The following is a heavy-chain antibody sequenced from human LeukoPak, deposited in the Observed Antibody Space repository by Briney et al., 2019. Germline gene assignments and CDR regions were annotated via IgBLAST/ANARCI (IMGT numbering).Heavy chain of an antibody. CDR3: ARARRITMIVVVTSYYFDY. D-gene: IGHD3-22*01. Sequence: GASVKVSCKASGYTFTSYDINWVRQATGQGLEWMGWMNPNSGNTGYAQKFQGRVTMTRSTSISTAYMELSSLRSEDTAVYYCARARRITMIVVVTSYYFDYWGQGTLVTVSS. J-gene: IGHJ4*02. CDR1: GYTFTSYD. V-gene: IGHV1-8*01. CDR2: MNPNSGNT.